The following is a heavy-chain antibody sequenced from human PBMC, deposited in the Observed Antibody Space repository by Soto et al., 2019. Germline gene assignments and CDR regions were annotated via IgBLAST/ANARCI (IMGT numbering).Heavy chain of an antibody. V-gene: IGHV4-31*03. Sequence: QVQLQESGPGLVKPSQTLSLTCTVSGGSISSGVYYWSWIRQHPGKGLECIGHIYYSGSTYYNPSLKSRLSISLDTSKNQCSLRLTSVTAADTAVYYCARDLGNGMDVWGQGTTVTVSS. D-gene: IGHD3-16*01. J-gene: IGHJ6*02. CDR1: GGSISSGVYY. CDR2: IYYSGST. CDR3: ARDLGNGMDV.